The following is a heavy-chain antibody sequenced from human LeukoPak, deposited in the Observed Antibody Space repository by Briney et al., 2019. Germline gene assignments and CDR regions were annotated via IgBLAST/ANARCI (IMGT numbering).Heavy chain of an antibody. J-gene: IGHJ4*02. CDR2: INHSGST. CDR3: VAPLYSSSWYY. Sequence: KPSETLSLTCAVYGGSLSGYYWSWIRQPPGRGREWIGEINHSGSTNYNPSLKSRVTISVDTSKNQFSLKLSSVTAADTAVYYCVAPLYSSSWYYWGQGTLVTVSS. V-gene: IGHV4-34*01. D-gene: IGHD6-13*01. CDR1: GGSLSGYY.